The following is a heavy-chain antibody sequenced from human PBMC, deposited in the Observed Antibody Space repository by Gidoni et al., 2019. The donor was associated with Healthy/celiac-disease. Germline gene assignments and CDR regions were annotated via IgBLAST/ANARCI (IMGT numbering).Heavy chain of an antibody. Sequence: QVQLQQWGAGLLKPSETLSLTCAVYGGSFSGYYWSWIRQPPGKGLEWIGEINHSGSTNYNPSLKSRVTISVDTSENQFSLKLSSVTAADTAVYYCARGGPIGTFGVVTHFDYWGQGTLVTVSS. J-gene: IGHJ4*02. CDR3: ARGGPIGTFGVVTHFDY. CDR2: INHSGST. V-gene: IGHV4-34*01. D-gene: IGHD3-3*01. CDR1: GGSFSGYY.